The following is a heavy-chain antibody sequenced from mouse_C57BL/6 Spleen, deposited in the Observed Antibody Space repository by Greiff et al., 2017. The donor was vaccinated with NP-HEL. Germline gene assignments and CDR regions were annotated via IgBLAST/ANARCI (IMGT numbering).Heavy chain of an antibody. D-gene: IGHD3-2*02. V-gene: IGHV1-64*01. CDR3: ARERGTAQAQDAMDY. CDR1: GYTFTSYW. J-gene: IGHJ4*01. Sequence: VQLQQPGAELVKPGASVKLSCKASGYTFTSYWMHWVKQRPGQGLEWIGMIHPNSGSTNYNEKFKSKATLTVDKSSSTAYMQHSSLTSEDSAVYYCARERGTAQAQDAMDYWGQGTSVTVSS. CDR2: IHPNSGST.